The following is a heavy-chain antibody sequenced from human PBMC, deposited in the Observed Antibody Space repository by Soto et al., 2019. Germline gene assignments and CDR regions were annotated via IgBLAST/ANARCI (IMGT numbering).Heavy chain of an antibody. J-gene: IGHJ6*02. D-gene: IGHD6-13*01. CDR1: GGSVSSGSYY. CDR2: IYYSGST. Sequence: SETLSLTCTVSGGSVSSGSYYWSWIRQPPGKGLEWIGYIYYSGSTNYNPSLKSRVTISVDTSKNQFSLKLSSVTAADTAVYYCARKAPFSSSWYFYYYYGMDVWGQGATVTVSS. CDR3: ARKAPFSSSWYFYYYYGMDV. V-gene: IGHV4-61*01.